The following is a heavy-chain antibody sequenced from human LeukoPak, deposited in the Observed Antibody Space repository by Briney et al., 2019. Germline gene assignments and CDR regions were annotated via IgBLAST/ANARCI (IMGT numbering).Heavy chain of an antibody. CDR3: AKVRAAAGAYFDY. CDR1: GFTFSSYG. D-gene: IGHD6-13*01. V-gene: IGHV3-30*18. CDR2: ISYDGSNK. Sequence: PGGSLRLSCAASGFTFSSYGMHWVRQAPGKGLEWVAVISYDGSNKYYADSVKGRFTISRDNSKNTLYLQMNSLRAEDTAVYYCAKVRAAAGAYFDYWGPGTLVTVSS. J-gene: IGHJ4*02.